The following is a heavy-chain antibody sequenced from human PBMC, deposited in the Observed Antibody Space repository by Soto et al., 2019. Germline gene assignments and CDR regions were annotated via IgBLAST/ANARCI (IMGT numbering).Heavy chain of an antibody. Sequence: QVQLVESGGGVVQAGRSLRLSCAASGFIFRNYGMQWVSHTPDSGLEWVAVIWSDGRRRYYADSVEGRFNISRDNSINTLYLEMDSLRPDDTAIYFCARDQGYCPDGHCYSRFDLWGKVTLVNVYS. J-gene: IGHJ4*02. CDR1: GFIFRNYG. CDR2: IWSDGRRR. CDR3: ARDQGYCPDGHCYSRFDL. V-gene: IGHV3-33*01. D-gene: IGHD2-15*01.